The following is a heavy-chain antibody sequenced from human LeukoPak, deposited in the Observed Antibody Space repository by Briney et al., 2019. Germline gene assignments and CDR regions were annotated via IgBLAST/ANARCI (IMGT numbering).Heavy chain of an antibody. V-gene: IGHV3-23*01. CDR3: AKEPDYGDYFDY. J-gene: IGHJ4*02. D-gene: IGHD4-17*01. Sequence: GGSLRLSCAASGFTFSSYAMSWVRQAPGKGLEWVSAFSGSGGITYYADSVKGRFTISRDNPKNTLYLQMNSLRAEDTAVYYCAKEPDYGDYFDYWGQGTLVTVSS. CDR2: FSGSGGIT. CDR1: GFTFSSYA.